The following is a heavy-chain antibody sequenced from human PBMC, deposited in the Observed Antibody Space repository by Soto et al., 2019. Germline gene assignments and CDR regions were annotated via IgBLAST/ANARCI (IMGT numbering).Heavy chain of an antibody. CDR3: ARVSETYYYDSSGYDYYYYYGMDV. Sequence: PSETLSLTCTVSGGSISSGGYYWSWIRQHPGKGLEWIGYIYYSGSTYYNPSLKSRVTISVDTSKNQFSLKLSSVTAADTAVYYCARVSETYYYDSSGYDYYYYYGMDVWGQGTTVTVS. CDR1: GGSISSGGYY. D-gene: IGHD3-22*01. J-gene: IGHJ6*02. CDR2: IYYSGST. V-gene: IGHV4-31*03.